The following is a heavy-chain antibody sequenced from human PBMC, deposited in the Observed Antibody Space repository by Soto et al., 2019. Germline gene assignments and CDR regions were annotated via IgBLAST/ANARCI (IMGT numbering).Heavy chain of an antibody. Sequence: QVQLVQSGAEVKKPGASVKVSCKASGYTFTSDGINWVRQAPGQGLEWMGGVNTYNGNTNYAQKVQGRVTMTTDASTSTAYMELRSLRSDDTAVYYCARGSVSFDYWGQGTLVTVSS. J-gene: IGHJ4*02. CDR2: VNTYNGNT. D-gene: IGHD6-19*01. CDR3: ARGSVSFDY. CDR1: GYTFTSDG. V-gene: IGHV1-18*01.